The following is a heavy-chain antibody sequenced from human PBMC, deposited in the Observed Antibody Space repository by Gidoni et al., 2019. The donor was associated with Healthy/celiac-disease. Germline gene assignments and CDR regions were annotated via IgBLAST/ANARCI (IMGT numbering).Heavy chain of an antibody. D-gene: IGHD3-10*01. Sequence: QVQLQQWGAGLLKPSATLSLTCAVYGWSFSGYYWRWIRQPPGKGLEWIGEINHSGSTNYNPSLKSRVTISVDTSKNKFSLKLSSVTAADTAVYYCARGGSGSYYPPLRYWGQGTLVTVSS. CDR2: INHSGST. V-gene: IGHV4-34*01. CDR1: GWSFSGYY. J-gene: IGHJ4*02. CDR3: ARGGSGSYYPPLRY.